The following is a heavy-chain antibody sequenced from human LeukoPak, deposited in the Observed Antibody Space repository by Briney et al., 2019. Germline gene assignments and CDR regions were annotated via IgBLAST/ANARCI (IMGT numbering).Heavy chain of an antibody. D-gene: IGHD5-12*01. Sequence: ASAKVSCKAFGATLNIGHAFIWARQAPGQGLQWMGRIIPFLGEVNYAQNFQGRVSFTADKSTATMYMEMKSLRLDDTAIYYCSPCGHAYDWFGPWGQGTLVTVSS. CDR3: SPCGHAYDWFGP. CDR2: IIPFLGEV. CDR1: GATLNIGHA. J-gene: IGHJ5*02. V-gene: IGHV1-69*04.